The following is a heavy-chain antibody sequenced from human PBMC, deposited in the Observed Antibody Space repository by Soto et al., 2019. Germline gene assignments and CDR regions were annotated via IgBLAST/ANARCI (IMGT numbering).Heavy chain of an antibody. V-gene: IGHV3-15*07. CDR2: IKSKSDGGTT. CDR3: TTDSYITMIVDRLDY. J-gene: IGHJ4*01. Sequence: EVQLVESGGGLVKPGGSLRLSCAASGFTFSNAWINWVRQAPGKGLEWVGRIKSKSDGGTTEYAAPVKGRFAISRDDSKNMVSLEMNSLKTEDTAVYYCTTDSYITMIVDRLDYWGHGTLVTVSS. CDR1: GFTFSNAW. D-gene: IGHD3-22*01.